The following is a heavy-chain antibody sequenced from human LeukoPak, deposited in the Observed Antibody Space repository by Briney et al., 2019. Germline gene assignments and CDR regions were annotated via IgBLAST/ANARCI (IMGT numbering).Heavy chain of an antibody. Sequence: PSETLSLTCAVSGGSISSSNWWSWVRQPPGKGLEWIGEIYHSGSTNYNPSLKSRVTISVDKSKNQFSLKLSSVTAADTAVYYCASDYSSGRPSHHWGQGTLVTVSS. V-gene: IGHV4-4*02. CDR3: ASDYSSGRPSHH. J-gene: IGHJ5*02. D-gene: IGHD6-19*01. CDR1: GGSISSSNW. CDR2: IYHSGST.